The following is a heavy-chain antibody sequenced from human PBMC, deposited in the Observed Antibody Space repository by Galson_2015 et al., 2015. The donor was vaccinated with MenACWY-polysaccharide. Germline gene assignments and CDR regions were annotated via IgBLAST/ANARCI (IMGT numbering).Heavy chain of an antibody. J-gene: IGHJ4*02. CDR3: ASRTRFRTGSGPEDY. CDR1: GFTFDTYS. CDR2: ISGNSAYI. V-gene: IGHV3-21*01. Sequence: SLRLSCAASGFTFDTYSLIWARQAPGQGLQWVSAISGNSAYIYYADSVKGRFTISRDNAKNSLYLQMNSLRAEDTAIYYCASRTRFRTGSGPEDYWGQGTLVTVSS. D-gene: IGHD1/OR15-1a*01.